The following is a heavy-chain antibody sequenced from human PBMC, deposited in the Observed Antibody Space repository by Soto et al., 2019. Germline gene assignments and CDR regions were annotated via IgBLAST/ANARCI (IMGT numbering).Heavy chain of an antibody. J-gene: IGHJ6*02. Sequence: QVQLVESGGGVVQPGRSLRLSCAASGFTFSSYGMHWVRQAPGKGLEWVAVIWDDGSNKYYADSVKGRFTISRDNSKNALYLQMNSLRAEDRAVYYCARSSGQSHYGMDVWGQGTTVTGSS. CDR1: GFTFSSYG. V-gene: IGHV3-33*01. CDR3: ARSSGQSHYGMDV. D-gene: IGHD6-19*01. CDR2: IWDDGSNK.